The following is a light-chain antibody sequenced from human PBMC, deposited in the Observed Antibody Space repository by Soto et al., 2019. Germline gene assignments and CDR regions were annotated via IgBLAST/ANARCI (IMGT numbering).Light chain of an antibody. J-gene: IGKJ1*01. CDR2: GAS. CDR1: HSVSSN. V-gene: IGKV3-15*01. CDR3: QEYHNWPPVT. Sequence: EIVLTQSPGTLSVSPGERATLSCRTSHSVSSNLAWSQQKPGQAHRLLIYGASTTATGIPVRFSGSGSGTESNVTVSSLRHEDLAVYYCQEYHNWPPVTFGQGTKVDIK.